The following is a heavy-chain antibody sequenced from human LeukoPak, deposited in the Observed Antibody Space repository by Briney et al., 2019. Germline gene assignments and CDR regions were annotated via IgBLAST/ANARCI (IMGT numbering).Heavy chain of an antibody. J-gene: IGHJ4*02. CDR1: GYTFTTYA. CDR3: ARGSGDYEGSYYFDY. V-gene: IGHV7-4-1*02. Sequence: ASVKVSCKASGYTFTTYAMNWVRQAPGQGLEWMGWINTDTGNPTYAQGFTGRFVFSLDTSVSTAYLQISSLKAEDTAVYYCARGSGDYEGSYYFDYWGQGTLVTVSS. D-gene: IGHD4-17*01. CDR2: INTDTGNP.